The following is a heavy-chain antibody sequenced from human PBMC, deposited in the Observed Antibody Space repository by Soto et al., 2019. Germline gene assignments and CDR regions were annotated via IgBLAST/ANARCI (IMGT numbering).Heavy chain of an antibody. CDR2: IKQDGRVK. V-gene: IGHV3-7*03. D-gene: IGHD2-2*01. CDR3: ARDTYQPEPYYGMDV. CDR1: GFTFSSYG. J-gene: IGHJ6*02. Sequence: GGSLRLSGAASGFTFSSYGMSWGGKGPGKALEWVANIKQDGRVKYYVDSVKGRLTISTDNAKNSRYLQTNSLRAEDTAVYYCARDTYQPEPYYGMDVWGQGTTVTVSS.